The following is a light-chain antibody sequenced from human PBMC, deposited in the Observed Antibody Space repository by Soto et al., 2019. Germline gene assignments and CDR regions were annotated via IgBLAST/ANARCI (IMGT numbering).Light chain of an antibody. CDR2: AAS. CDR3: LQDFNYPLT. J-gene: IGKJ4*01. V-gene: IGKV1-6*01. Sequence: AVQMTQSPSSLSASVGYRVTITFRASQGTRNDLGWFQQKPGKAPKLLIYAASNLQSGVPSRFSGSGSGTDFTLTISSLQPEDFATYYCLQDFNYPLTFGGGTKVDIK. CDR1: QGTRND.